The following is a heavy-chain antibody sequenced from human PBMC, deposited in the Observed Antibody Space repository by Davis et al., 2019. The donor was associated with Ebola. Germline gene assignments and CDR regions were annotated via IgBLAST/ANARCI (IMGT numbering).Heavy chain of an antibody. Sequence: GESLKISCRISGFTLGDYALNWVRQAPGKGLEWVGFIRSKIYGGTTEYAASVEGRFTISRDDSRSIAYLQMDSLKTEDTAVYYCSRDDYPVWGQGTLVTVSS. CDR3: SRDDYPV. D-gene: IGHD4-11*01. CDR2: IRSKIYGGTT. V-gene: IGHV3-49*04. CDR1: GFTLGDYA. J-gene: IGHJ4*02.